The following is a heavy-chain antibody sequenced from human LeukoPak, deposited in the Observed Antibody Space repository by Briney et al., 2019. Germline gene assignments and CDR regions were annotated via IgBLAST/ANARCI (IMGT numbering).Heavy chain of an antibody. CDR3: AADAGFRYYYYGMDV. V-gene: IGHV4-61*01. CDR1: GGSVSSGSYY. CDR2: IYYSGST. D-gene: IGHD3-10*01. J-gene: IGHJ6*02. Sequence: KPSETLSLTCTVSGGSVSSGSYYWSWIRQPPGKGLEWIGYIYYSGSTNYNPSLKSRVTISVDTSKNQFSLKLSSVTAADTAVYYCAADAGFRYYYYGMDVWGQGTTVTVSS.